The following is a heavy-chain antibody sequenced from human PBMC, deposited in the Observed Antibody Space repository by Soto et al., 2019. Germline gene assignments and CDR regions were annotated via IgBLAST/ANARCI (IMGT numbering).Heavy chain of an antibody. Sequence: GASVKFSCKVSGYTLAELSMHLVRQAPGKGLEWMGGFDPEDGETIYSQKFQGRVTVTEDTSTDTVYMELSSLRSEDTAVYYCATLVSGEGVVGAILNWFDPWGQGTLVTVSS. V-gene: IGHV1-24*01. J-gene: IGHJ5*02. D-gene: IGHD1-26*01. CDR1: GYTLAELS. CDR3: ATLVSGEGVVGAILNWFDP. CDR2: FDPEDGET.